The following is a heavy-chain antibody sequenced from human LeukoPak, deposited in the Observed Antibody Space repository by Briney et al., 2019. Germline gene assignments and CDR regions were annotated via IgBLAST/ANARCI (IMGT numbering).Heavy chain of an antibody. Sequence: GRSLRLSCTASGFTFGDYAMSWFRQAPGKGLEWVGFIRSKAYGGTTEYAASVKGRFTISRDDSKSIAYLQMNSLKTEDTAVYYCAREVVAAGEVNWFDPWGQGTLVTISA. CDR3: AREVVAAGEVNWFDP. CDR1: GFTFGDYA. V-gene: IGHV3-49*03. J-gene: IGHJ5*02. CDR2: IRSKAYGGTT. D-gene: IGHD2-15*01.